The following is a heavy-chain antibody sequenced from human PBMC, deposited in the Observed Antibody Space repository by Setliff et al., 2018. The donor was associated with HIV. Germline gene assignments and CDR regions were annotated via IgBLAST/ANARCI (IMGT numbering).Heavy chain of an antibody. D-gene: IGHD5-12*01. CDR1: GGSFSSFT. CDR3: AKGAGYSGTAWGT. CDR2: IIPALGTA. V-gene: IGHV1-69*13. J-gene: IGHJ5*02. Sequence: SVKVSCKASGGSFSSFTISWVRQAPGQGLEWMGGIIPALGTANYAQKFQGRVTMTADESTSTVYMELSSLRSEDTAIYYCAKGAGYSGTAWGTWGQGTLVTVSS.